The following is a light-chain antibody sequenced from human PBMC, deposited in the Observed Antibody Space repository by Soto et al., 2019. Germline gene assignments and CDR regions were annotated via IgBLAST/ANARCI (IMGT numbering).Light chain of an antibody. CDR2: GAS. J-gene: IGKJ2*01. V-gene: IGKV3-20*01. CDR3: QQYNSYSRYT. CDR1: QSVSGSY. Sequence: IVLTQSPGTLSLSPGERATLSCRASQSVSGSYLAWYQQKPGQAPRLLVYGASSRATGIPDRFRGSGSGTYFTLTISRLEPEDFATYYCQQYNSYSRYTFGQGTKLEIK.